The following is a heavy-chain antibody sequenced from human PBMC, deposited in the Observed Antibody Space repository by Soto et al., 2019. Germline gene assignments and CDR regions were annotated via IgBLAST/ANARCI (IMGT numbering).Heavy chain of an antibody. Sequence: GGSLRLSCSASGFAFSSYGVHWVRQAPGKGLEWVAVIWYDGSNKYYADSVKGRFTISRDNSKNTLYLQMNSLRAEDTAVYYCARSGIGGLIVVVSTYGMDVWGQGTTVTVSS. CDR3: ARSGIGGLIVVVSTYGMDV. D-gene: IGHD3-22*01. CDR2: IWYDGSNK. J-gene: IGHJ6*02. CDR1: GFAFSSYG. V-gene: IGHV3-33*01.